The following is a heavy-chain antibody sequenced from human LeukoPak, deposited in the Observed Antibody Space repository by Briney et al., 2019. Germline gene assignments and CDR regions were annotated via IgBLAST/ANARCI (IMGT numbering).Heavy chain of an antibody. CDR1: GGTFSSYA. J-gene: IGHJ4*02. CDR3: ARSGVGATNYFDY. V-gene: IGHV1-69*06. CDR2: IIPIFGTA. Sequence: ASVKVSCKASGGTFSSYAISWVRQAPGQGLEWMGGIIPIFGTANYAQKFQGRVTITADKSTSTAYMELSSLRSEDTAVYYCARSGVGATNYFDYWGQGTLVTVSS. D-gene: IGHD1-26*01.